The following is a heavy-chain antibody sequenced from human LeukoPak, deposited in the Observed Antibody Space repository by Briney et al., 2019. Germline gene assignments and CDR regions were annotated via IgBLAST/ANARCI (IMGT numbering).Heavy chain of an antibody. CDR1: GFTFSNYL. D-gene: IGHD6-19*01. CDR2: ISGDGSST. Sequence: GGSLRLSCAASGFTFSNYLMHWVRQAPGKGLEWFSLISGDGSSTYYTDSVKGRFTISRDNSKNSLYLQMNSLTTEDTALYYCAKDSGYTSGWYEYFQHWGQGILVTVSS. J-gene: IGHJ1*01. CDR3: AKDSGYTSGWYEYFQH. V-gene: IGHV3-43*02.